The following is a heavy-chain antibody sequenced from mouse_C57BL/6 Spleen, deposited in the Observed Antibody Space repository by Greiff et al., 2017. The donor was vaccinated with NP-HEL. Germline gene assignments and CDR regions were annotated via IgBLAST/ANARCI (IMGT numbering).Heavy chain of an antibody. CDR3: ARGGSYPDY. Sequence: QVQLQQPGAELVKPGASVKLSCKASGYTFTSYWMQWVKQRPGQGLEWIGEIDPSDSYTNYNQKFKGKATLTVDTSSSTAYMQLSSLTSEDSAVYYCARGGSYPDYWGQGTTLTVSS. D-gene: IGHD1-1*02. J-gene: IGHJ2*01. CDR2: IDPSDSYT. V-gene: IGHV1-50*01. CDR1: GYTFTSYW.